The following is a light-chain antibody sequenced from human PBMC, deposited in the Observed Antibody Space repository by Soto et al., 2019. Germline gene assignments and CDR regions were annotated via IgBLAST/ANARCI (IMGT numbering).Light chain of an antibody. J-gene: IGKJ1*01. Sequence: EIVLTQSPGTLSLSPGERATLSCRASQSVSNNYLAWYQQKPGQAPRLRIYGASNRATGIPDRFSGSGSGTDFALTSSRLEPVDFAVYYCQQYGSAGTFGQGTKVEIK. V-gene: IGKV3-20*01. CDR1: QSVSNNY. CDR2: GAS. CDR3: QQYGSAGT.